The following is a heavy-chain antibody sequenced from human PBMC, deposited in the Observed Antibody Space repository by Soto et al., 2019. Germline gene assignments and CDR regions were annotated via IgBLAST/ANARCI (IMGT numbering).Heavy chain of an antibody. CDR1: GFTFSNAW. CDR2: IKSKTDGGTT. D-gene: IGHD2-2*01. Sequence: EVQLVESGGGLVKPGGSLRLSCAASGFTFSNAWMSWVRQAPGKGLEWVGRIKSKTDGGTTDYAGPMKGRFTISREDSKNTLDLQMNSLKTCETAVYYCTPEYVVGPAAIIMDVLGKGTTVTGSS. J-gene: IGHJ6*04. CDR3: TPEYVVGPAAIIMDV. V-gene: IGHV3-15*01.